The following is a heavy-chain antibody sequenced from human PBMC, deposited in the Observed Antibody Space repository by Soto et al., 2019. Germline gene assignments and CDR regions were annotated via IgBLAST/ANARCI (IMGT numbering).Heavy chain of an antibody. CDR2: IYTSGST. J-gene: IGHJ4*02. Sequence: SETLSLTCTVSGGSISSYYWSWIRQPAGKGLEWIGRIYTSGSTNYNPSLKSRVTMSVDTSKNQFSLKLSSVTAADTAVYYCAREGLIYSSSPLDYWGQGTLVTVS. CDR1: GGSISSYY. D-gene: IGHD6-6*01. CDR3: AREGLIYSSSPLDY. V-gene: IGHV4-4*07.